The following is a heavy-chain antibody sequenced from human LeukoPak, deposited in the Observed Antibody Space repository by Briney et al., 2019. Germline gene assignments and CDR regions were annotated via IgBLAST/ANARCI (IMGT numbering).Heavy chain of an antibody. D-gene: IGHD2-2*01. Sequence: GASVKVSCKASGYTFTGYYMHWVRQAPGQGLEWMGWINPNSGGTNYAQKFQGRVTMTRDTSISTAYMELSRLRSDDTAVYYCAREGDCSSTSCYYGMDVWGQGTTVTVSS. V-gene: IGHV1-2*02. CDR2: INPNSGGT. CDR1: GYTFTGYY. J-gene: IGHJ6*02. CDR3: AREGDCSSTSCYYGMDV.